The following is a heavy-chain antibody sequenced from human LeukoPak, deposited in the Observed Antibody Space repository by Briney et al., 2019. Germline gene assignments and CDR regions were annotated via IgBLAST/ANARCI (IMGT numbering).Heavy chain of an antibody. Sequence: SETLSLTCTVSGASISSFYWSWLRQAPGQGLEWIGYMLYSGSTNQKPSLRSRVTISVDTSKNQVSLKLSSVTAADTAVYYCARSDIWGSYRFLDYWGQGILVTVSS. CDR1: GASISSFY. CDR3: ARSDIWGSYRFLDY. V-gene: IGHV4-59*08. D-gene: IGHD3-16*02. J-gene: IGHJ4*01. CDR2: MLYSGST.